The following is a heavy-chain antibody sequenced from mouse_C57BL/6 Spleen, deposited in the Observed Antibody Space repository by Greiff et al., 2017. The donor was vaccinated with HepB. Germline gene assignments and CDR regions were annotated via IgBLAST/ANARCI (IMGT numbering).Heavy chain of an antibody. D-gene: IGHD1-1*01. CDR1: GYTFTSYT. CDR3: ARWGTTAMDY. J-gene: IGHJ4*01. V-gene: IGHV1-4*01. Sequence: VKVVESGAELARPGASVKMSCKASGYTFTSYTMHWVKQRPGQGLEWIGYINPSSGYTKYNQKFKDKATLTADKSSSTAYMQLSSLTSEDSAVYYCARWGTTAMDYWGQGTSVTVSS. CDR2: INPSSGYT.